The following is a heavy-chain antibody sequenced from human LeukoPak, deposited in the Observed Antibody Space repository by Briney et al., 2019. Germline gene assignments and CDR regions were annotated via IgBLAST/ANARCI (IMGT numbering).Heavy chain of an antibody. J-gene: IGHJ4*02. CDR2: IHDSGTT. V-gene: IGHV4-59*08. CDR1: GASISGYY. Sequence: SETLSLTCTVSGASISGYYWSWIRQSPGKGLEWIAYIHDSGTTKYNPSLTSRVTISLDTSKNHFSLKLSSVTAADTAVYYCARLNRGEAFRGSGNYYTFDNWGQGTLVTVSS. D-gene: IGHD3-10*01. CDR3: ARLNRGEAFRGSGNYYTFDN.